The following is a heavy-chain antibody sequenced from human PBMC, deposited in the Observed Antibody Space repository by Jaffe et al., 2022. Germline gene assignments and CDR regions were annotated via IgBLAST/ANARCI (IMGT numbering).Heavy chain of an antibody. V-gene: IGHV3-23*01. CDR3: ARGVGDYGAHGHVFHI. Sequence: EVQLLESGGGLVQPGGSLRLSCAASGFTFSSYAMSWVRQAPGKGPEWVSGISGSGGYTYYADSVKGRFTISRDNSKNMLNLQMNSLRVEDTAAYYCARGVGDYGAHGHVFHIWGQGTMVTVSS. D-gene: IGHD4-17*01. CDR1: GFTFSSYA. J-gene: IGHJ3*02. CDR2: ISGSGGYT.